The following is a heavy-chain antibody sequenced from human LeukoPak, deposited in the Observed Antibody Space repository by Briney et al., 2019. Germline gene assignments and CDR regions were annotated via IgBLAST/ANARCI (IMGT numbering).Heavy chain of an antibody. J-gene: IGHJ4*02. CDR3: AAVYAEGYIDY. D-gene: IGHD2-8*01. V-gene: IGHV3-33*03. Sequence: GVSLRLSCGVSGFTMKTYGMQWVRQSPGKGVEGVAVVWYAGIKRYYADSVQGRFTISRDTSKNTLYLEMNSLRDEDTAVYYCAAVYAEGYIDYWGQGTLVTVSS. CDR2: VWYAGIKR. CDR1: GFTMKTYG.